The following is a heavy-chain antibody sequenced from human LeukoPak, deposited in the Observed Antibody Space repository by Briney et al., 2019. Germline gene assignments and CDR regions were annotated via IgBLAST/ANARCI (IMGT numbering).Heavy chain of an antibody. CDR1: VGSFSGYY. D-gene: IGHD3-10*01. CDR2: INHSGST. V-gene: IGHV4-34*01. Sequence: SETLSLTCAVYVGSFSGYYWSWIRQPPGKGLEWIGEINHSGSTNYNSSLKSRVTISVDTSKNQFSLKLSSVTAADTAVYYCVRGYYGSGTHCCHMDVWGTGTTITVS. J-gene: IGHJ6*03. CDR3: VRGYYGSGTHCCHMDV.